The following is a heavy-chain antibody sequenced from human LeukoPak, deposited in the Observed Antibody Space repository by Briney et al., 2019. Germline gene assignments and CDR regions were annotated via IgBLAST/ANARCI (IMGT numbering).Heavy chain of an antibody. J-gene: IGHJ6*02. CDR1: GFTFDDHG. CDR2: INWDGGSA. CDR3: AREWIVVVPPAMTYYYNGMDV. Sequence: GGALRLSCAASGFTFDDHGMSWVRQVPGKGLEWVSGINWDGGSAGYADSVKGRFTISRDNAKNSLHLQMNSLRAEDTAVYYCAREWIVVVPPAMTYYYNGMDVWGQGTTVTVSS. D-gene: IGHD2-2*01. V-gene: IGHV3-20*04.